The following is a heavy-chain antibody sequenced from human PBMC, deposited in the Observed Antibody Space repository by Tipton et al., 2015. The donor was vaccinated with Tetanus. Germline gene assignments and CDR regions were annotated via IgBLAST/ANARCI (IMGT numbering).Heavy chain of an antibody. CDR1: GGSLNNYY. V-gene: IGHV4-34*01. D-gene: IGHD1-26*01. CDR2: IDHSGNT. J-gene: IGHJ4*02. CDR3: ARHSGSYPFDY. Sequence: TLSLTCAVDGGSLNNYYWAWFRQPPGKGLEWIGEIDHSGNTRYNPSLKSRVTTSVDTSKNQFSLKLSSVTAADTAVYYCARHSGSYPFDYWGQGTLVTVSS.